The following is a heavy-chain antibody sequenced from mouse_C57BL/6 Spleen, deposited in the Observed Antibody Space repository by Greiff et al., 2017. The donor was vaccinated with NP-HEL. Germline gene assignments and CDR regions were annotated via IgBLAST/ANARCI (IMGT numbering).Heavy chain of an antibody. D-gene: IGHD2-4*01. J-gene: IGHJ3*01. Sequence: ESGPGLVKPSQSLSLTCSVTGYSITSGYYWNWIRQFPGNKLEWMGYISYDGSNNYNPSLKNRISITRDTSKNQFFLKLNSVTTEDTATYYCARDGGRIYYDYDEGSWFAYWGQGTLVTVSA. CDR3: ARDGGRIYYDYDEGSWFAY. CDR2: ISYDGSN. V-gene: IGHV3-6*01. CDR1: GYSITSGYY.